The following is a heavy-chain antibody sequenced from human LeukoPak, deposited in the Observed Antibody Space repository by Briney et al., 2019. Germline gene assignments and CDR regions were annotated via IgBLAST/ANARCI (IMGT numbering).Heavy chain of an antibody. Sequence: ASVKASCKASGYTFTSYGISWVRQAPGQGLEWMGWISAYNGNTNYAQKLQGRVTMTTDTSTSTAYMELRSLRSDDTAVYYCARVVVGYCSGGSCYPPYYFDYWGQGTLVTVSS. CDR3: ARVVVGYCSGGSCYPPYYFDY. D-gene: IGHD2-15*01. CDR2: ISAYNGNT. CDR1: GYTFTSYG. V-gene: IGHV1-18*01. J-gene: IGHJ4*02.